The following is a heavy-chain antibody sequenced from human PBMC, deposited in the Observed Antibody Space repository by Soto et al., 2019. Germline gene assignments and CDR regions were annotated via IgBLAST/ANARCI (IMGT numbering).Heavy chain of an antibody. V-gene: IGHV4-4*02. D-gene: IGHD6-19*01. CDR2: IYHSGST. Sequence: QVQLQESGPGLVKPSGTLSLTCAVSGGSISSSNWWSWVRQPPGKGLEWIGEIYHSGSTNYNPSLKSRVTISVDKSKHQYSLKLRSVTAADTAVYYCARREAVAVSGAFDIWGQGTRVTVSS. CDR3: ARREAVAVSGAFDI. J-gene: IGHJ3*02. CDR1: GGSISSSNW.